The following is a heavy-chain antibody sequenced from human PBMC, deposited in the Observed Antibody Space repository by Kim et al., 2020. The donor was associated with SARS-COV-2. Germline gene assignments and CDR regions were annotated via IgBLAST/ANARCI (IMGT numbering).Heavy chain of an antibody. J-gene: IGHJ5*02. CDR3: ARVIMGAANLFDP. CDR2: VFRSGAA. V-gene: IGHV4-38-2*02. CDR1: GFSIRSDNY. Sequence: SETLSLTCSVSGFSIRSDNYWGWLLQPPGKGLEWIGSVFRSGAAYYNPSLKSRVTTSVDTSKNQFSLKLTSVTAADTAMYYCARVIMGAANLFDPWGQGT. D-gene: IGHD1-26*01.